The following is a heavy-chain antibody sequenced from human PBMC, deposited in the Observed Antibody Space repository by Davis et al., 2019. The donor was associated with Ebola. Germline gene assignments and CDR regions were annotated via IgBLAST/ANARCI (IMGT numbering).Heavy chain of an antibody. D-gene: IGHD2-2*01. V-gene: IGHV3-66*02. Sequence: GESLKISCAASGFSFDSYAMSWVRQAPGKGLEWVSIVYSGGITYYTDSVKGRFTVSRDKSKNTLYLQMNSLRVEDTAVYYCARMVPAAYQYYGMDVWGRGTTVTVSS. CDR1: GFSFDSYA. J-gene: IGHJ6*02. CDR3: ARMVPAAYQYYGMDV. CDR2: IVYSGGIT.